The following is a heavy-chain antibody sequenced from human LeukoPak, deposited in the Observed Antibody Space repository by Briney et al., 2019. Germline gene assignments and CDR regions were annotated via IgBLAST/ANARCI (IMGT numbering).Heavy chain of an antibody. Sequence: GASVKVSCKASGYTFTSYYMHWVRQAPGQGLEWMGIINPSGGSTSYAQKFQGRVTMTRDTSTSTVYMELSSLRSEDTAVYYCARDWGVNYYDSSGYYFDYWGQGTLVTVSS. CDR2: INPSGGST. V-gene: IGHV1-46*01. CDR1: GYTFTSYY. CDR3: ARDWGVNYYDSSGYYFDY. D-gene: IGHD3-22*01. J-gene: IGHJ4*02.